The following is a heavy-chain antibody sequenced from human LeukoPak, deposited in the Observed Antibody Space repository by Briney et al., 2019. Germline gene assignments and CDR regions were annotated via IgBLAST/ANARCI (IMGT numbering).Heavy chain of an antibody. D-gene: IGHD3-22*01. CDR3: ARQFYYDSSGYGAFDV. V-gene: IGHV4-39*01. Sequence: SETLSLTCTVSGGSISSSSYYWGWIRQPPGKGLEWIGSIYYSGSTYYNPSLKSRVTISVDTSKNQFSLKLSSVTAADTAVYYCARQFYYDSSGYGAFDVCGQGTMVTVSS. CDR1: GGSISSSSYY. J-gene: IGHJ3*01. CDR2: IYYSGST.